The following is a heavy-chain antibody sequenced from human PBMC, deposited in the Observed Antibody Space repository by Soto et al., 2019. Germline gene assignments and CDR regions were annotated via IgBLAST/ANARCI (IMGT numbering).Heavy chain of an antibody. Sequence: PSETLSLTCTVSGGSVNSDSHNWSWIRQPPGKGLEWIGYIYYTGSTNYNPSLKSRVTISLDKSENQFSLKVTSLTAADTAVYYCASRDPGTSVDYWGQGTLVTVSS. J-gene: IGHJ4*02. V-gene: IGHV4-61*01. CDR3: ASRDPGTSVDY. CDR1: GGSVNSDSHN. CDR2: IYYTGST. D-gene: IGHD1-7*01.